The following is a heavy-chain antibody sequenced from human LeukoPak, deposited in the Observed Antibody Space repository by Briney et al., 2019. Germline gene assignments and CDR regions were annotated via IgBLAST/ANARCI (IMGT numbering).Heavy chain of an antibody. D-gene: IGHD2-2*01. CDR3: ARQIVVPAARYGMDV. V-gene: IGHV5-51*01. Sequence: GESLKISCKGSGYSFTSYWIGWVRQMPGKGLEWMGIIYPGDSDARYSPSFQGQVTISADKSISTTYLQWSSLKASDTAMYYCARQIVVPAARYGMDVWGQGTTVTVSS. J-gene: IGHJ6*02. CDR2: IYPGDSDA. CDR1: GYSFTSYW.